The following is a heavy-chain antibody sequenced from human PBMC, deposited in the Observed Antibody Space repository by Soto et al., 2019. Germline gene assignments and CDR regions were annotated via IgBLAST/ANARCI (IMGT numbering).Heavy chain of an antibody. CDR3: TKSNIVATIVRLSVGFGL. CDR2: ISGSGGGT. Sequence: GGSLTLSCAASGFRCSSYAMSWVRQAPGKWLYWVSTISGSGGGTYYADSVKGRFTISRDNANNSLYLQMNSLRPEDTALYYFTKSNIVATIVRLSVGFGLWGQGTMVTVSS. V-gene: IGHV3-23*01. D-gene: IGHD5-12*01. CDR1: GFRCSSYA. J-gene: IGHJ3*01.